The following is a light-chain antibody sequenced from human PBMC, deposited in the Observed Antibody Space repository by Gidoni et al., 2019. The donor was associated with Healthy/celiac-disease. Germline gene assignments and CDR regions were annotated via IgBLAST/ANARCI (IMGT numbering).Light chain of an antibody. Sequence: DRHMTQSPSSLSASVGDRVTITCRASQSISSYLNWYQQKQGKAPKLLIYAASSLQRGVPSRFSGSGSGTDFTLTISSLQPEDFATYYCQQRYSTPFTFGGGTKVEIK. CDR1: QSISSY. V-gene: IGKV1-39*01. CDR2: AAS. CDR3: QQRYSTPFT. J-gene: IGKJ4*01.